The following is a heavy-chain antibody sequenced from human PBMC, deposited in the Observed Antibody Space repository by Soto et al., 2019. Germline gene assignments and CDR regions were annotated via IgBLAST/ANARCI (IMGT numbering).Heavy chain of an antibody. D-gene: IGHD6-13*01. CDR2: IASDGKDK. CDR3: AKDGAIAAADYFFDY. J-gene: IGHJ4*02. Sequence: GGSLRVSCAASGFTFSNYAIHWGRQAPCKGLEWVAVIASDGKDKRYADSVKGRFTISRDNSKNTVYLQMNSLRGEDTAVYYCAKDGAIAAADYFFDYWGQGSLVTVSS. CDR1: GFTFSNYA. V-gene: IGHV3-30*18.